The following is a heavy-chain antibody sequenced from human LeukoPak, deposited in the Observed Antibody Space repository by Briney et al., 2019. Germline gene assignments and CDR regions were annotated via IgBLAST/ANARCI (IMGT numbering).Heavy chain of an antibody. D-gene: IGHD3-10*01. CDR1: GGFISSISYY. V-gene: IGHV4-39*01. CDR2: IYYSGTT. CDR3: ARLGLWFGSSGYYFDY. J-gene: IGHJ4*02. Sequence: PSETLSLTCTVSGGFISSISYYWGWPRQPPGKGLEWIARIYYSGTTYYNPSLKSRVTISVDTSKNQFSLKLSSVTAADTAVYYCARLGLWFGSSGYYFDYWGQGILVTVSS.